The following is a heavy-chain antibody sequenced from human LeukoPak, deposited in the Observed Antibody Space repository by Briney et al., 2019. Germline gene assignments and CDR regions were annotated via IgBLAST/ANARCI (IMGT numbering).Heavy chain of an antibody. D-gene: IGHD3-3*01. Sequence: ASVKVSCKASGYTFTSYDINWVRQATGQGLEWMGWMNPNSGDTGYAQKFQGRVTMTRNTSIGTAYMELSSLRSEDTAVYYCARGQWSGYTPYYYYGMDVWGQGTTVTVSS. CDR3: ARGQWSGYTPYYYYGMDV. CDR2: MNPNSGDT. J-gene: IGHJ6*02. CDR1: GYTFTSYD. V-gene: IGHV1-8*01.